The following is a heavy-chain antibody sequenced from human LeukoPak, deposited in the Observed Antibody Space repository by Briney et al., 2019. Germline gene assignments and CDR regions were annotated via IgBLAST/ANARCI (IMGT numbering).Heavy chain of an antibody. CDR2: INPSGGST. CDR1: GYTFTGYY. Sequence: GASVKVSCKASGYTFTGYYMHWVRQAPGQGLEWMGIINPSGGSTSYAQKFQGRVTMTRDTSTSTVYMELSSLRSEDTAVYYCARGSGGYGSGSYYLGLDYWGQGTLVTVSS. D-gene: IGHD3-10*01. V-gene: IGHV1-46*01. CDR3: ARGSGGYGSGSYYLGLDY. J-gene: IGHJ4*02.